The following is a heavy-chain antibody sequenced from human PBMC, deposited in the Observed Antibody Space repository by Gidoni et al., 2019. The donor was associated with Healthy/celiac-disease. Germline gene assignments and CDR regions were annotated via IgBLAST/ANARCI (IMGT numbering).Heavy chain of an antibody. V-gene: IGHV3-23*01. CDR2: ISGSGGST. J-gene: IGHJ4*02. CDR1: GFTLSSYA. CDR3: AKHTAPQVAFDY. D-gene: IGHD4-17*01. Sequence: EVQLLESGGGLVQPGGSLRLSCAASGFTLSSYAMSWVRQAPGKGLEWVSAISGSGGSTYYADSVKGRFTISRDNSKNTLYLQMNSLRAEDTAVYYCAKHTAPQVAFDYWGQGTLVTVSS.